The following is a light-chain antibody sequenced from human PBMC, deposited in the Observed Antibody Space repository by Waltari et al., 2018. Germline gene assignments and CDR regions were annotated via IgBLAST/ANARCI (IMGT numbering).Light chain of an antibody. J-gene: IGLJ2*01. CDR3: SSHTSSSTVV. V-gene: IGLV2-14*03. Sequence: QSALTQPASVSGSPGQSITISCTGTSSDVGGSNFVSWYQHHPGKAPKLMIYDVSKRPSGVSNRFSGSNSRNTASLTISGLQAEDESDYYCSSHTSSSTVVFGGGTKLTVL. CDR1: SSDVGGSNF. CDR2: DVS.